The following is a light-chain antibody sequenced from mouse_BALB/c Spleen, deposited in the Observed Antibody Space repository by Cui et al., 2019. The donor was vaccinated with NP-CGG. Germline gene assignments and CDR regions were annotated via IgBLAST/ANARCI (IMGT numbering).Light chain of an antibody. J-gene: IGLJ1*01. CDR1: TGAVTTSNY. V-gene: IGLV1*01. Sequence: AVLTKKSALTTSPGETLTLTCRSSTGAVTTSNYANWVQEKPDYLFTGLIGGTNNRAPGVPARFSGSLIGDKAALTITGAQTEDEAIYFCALWYSNHWVFGGGTKLTVL. CDR3: ALWYSNHWV. CDR2: GTN.